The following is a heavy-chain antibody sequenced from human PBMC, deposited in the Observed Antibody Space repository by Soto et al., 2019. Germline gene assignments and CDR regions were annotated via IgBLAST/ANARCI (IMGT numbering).Heavy chain of an antibody. CDR3: ARAWGAAAGNFLFDY. V-gene: IGHV1-2*04. Sequence: ASVRVSCKASGYTFTGYYMHWVRQAPGQGLEWMGWINPNSGGTNYAQKFQGWVTMTRDTSISTAYMELSRLRSDDTAVYYCARAWGAAAGNFLFDYWGQGTLVTVSS. CDR1: GYTFTGYY. J-gene: IGHJ4*02. CDR2: INPNSGGT. D-gene: IGHD6-13*01.